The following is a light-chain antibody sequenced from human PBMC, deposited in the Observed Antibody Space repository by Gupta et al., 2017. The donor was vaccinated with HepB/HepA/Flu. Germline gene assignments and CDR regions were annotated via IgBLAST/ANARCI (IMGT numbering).Light chain of an antibody. CDR2: NDS. Sequence: SYVVTQPPSVSVAPGKTASITCGGNNIGTKGVHWYQQKPGQAPVMVIYNDSDRPSGIPERFSGSNSGSTATLTISRVEDGDEAEYYCQVWDSSNDSAVFGGGTKLTVL. CDR1: NIGTKG. V-gene: IGLV3-21*04. J-gene: IGLJ2*01. CDR3: QVWDSSNDSAV.